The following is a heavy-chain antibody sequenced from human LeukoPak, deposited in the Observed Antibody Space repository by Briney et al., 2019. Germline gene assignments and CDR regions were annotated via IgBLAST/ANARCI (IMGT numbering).Heavy chain of an antibody. V-gene: IGHV3-23*01. CDR2: ISGSGGST. Sequence: PGGSLRLSCAASGFTFSSYAMSWVRQAPGKGLEWVSAISGSGGSTYYADSVKGRFTISRDNSKNTLYLQMNSLRAEDTAVYYCAKDPSTLLLWFGELLSDYFDYWGQGTLVTVSS. CDR1: GFTFSSYA. D-gene: IGHD3-10*01. J-gene: IGHJ4*02. CDR3: AKDPSTLLLWFGELLSDYFDY.